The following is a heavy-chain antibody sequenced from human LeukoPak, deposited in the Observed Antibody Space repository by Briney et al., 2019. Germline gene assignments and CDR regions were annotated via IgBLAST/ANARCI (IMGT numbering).Heavy chain of an antibody. V-gene: IGHV3-49*04. J-gene: IGHJ4*02. CDR1: GYTFGGYA. CDR2: IRSKAFGGAT. CDR3: TRDGGTLDY. Sequence: GRSLRLSCTGSGYTFGGYAMSWVRQSPGKGLEWVSLIRSKAFGGATEYAASVKGRFTISRDDSKSIAYLQMNSLKTEDTAMYYCTRDGGTLDYWGQGTLVTVSS. D-gene: IGHD3-16*01.